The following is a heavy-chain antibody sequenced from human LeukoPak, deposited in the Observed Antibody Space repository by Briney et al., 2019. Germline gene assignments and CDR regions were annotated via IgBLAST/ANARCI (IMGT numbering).Heavy chain of an antibody. J-gene: IGHJ5*02. CDR2: INSDGSST. CDR3: ARGVGYCSSTSCYWWFDP. V-gene: IGHV3-74*01. Sequence: PGGSLRLSCAGSGFTFSSYWMHWVRQAPGKGLVWVSRINSDGSSTSYADSVKGRFTISRDNAKNTLYLQMNSLRAEDTAVYYCARGVGYCSSTSCYWWFDPWGQGTLVTVSS. CDR1: GFTFSSYW. D-gene: IGHD2-2*01.